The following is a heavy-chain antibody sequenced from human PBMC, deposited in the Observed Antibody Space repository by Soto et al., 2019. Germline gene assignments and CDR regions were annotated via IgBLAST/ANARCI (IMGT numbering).Heavy chain of an antibody. J-gene: IGHJ6*02. CDR2: IIPIFGTA. Sequence: SVKVSCKASGGTFSSYAISWVRQAPGQGLEWMGGIIPIFGTANYAQKFQGRVTITADESTSTAYMELSSLRSEDTAVYYCARPAPGGSGSYYYYYGMDVWGQGTTVTVSS. V-gene: IGHV1-69*13. CDR1: GGTFSSYA. CDR3: ARPAPGGSGSYYYYYGMDV. D-gene: IGHD3-10*01.